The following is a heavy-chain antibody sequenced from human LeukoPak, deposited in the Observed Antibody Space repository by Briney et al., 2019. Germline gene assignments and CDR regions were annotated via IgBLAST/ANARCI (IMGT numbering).Heavy chain of an antibody. J-gene: IGHJ4*02. V-gene: IGHV1-69*13. Sequence: SVKVSCKASGYTFTGYYMHWVRQAPGQGLEWMGGIIPIFGTANYAQKFQGRVTITADESTSTAYMELSSLRSEDTAVYYCARDRGDGYKLSYFDYWGQGTLVTVSS. D-gene: IGHD5-24*01. CDR2: IIPIFGTA. CDR3: ARDRGDGYKLSYFDY. CDR1: GYTFTGYY.